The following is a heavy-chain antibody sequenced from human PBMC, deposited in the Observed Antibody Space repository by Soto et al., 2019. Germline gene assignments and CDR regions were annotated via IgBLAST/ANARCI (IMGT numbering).Heavy chain of an antibody. CDR2: ISGSGGST. V-gene: IGHV3-23*01. J-gene: IGHJ3*02. D-gene: IGHD3-9*01. CDR1: GFTFSSYA. CDR3: AKDNPPDILTGYFHAFDI. Sequence: EVQLLESGGGLVQPGGSLRLSCAASGFTFSSYAMSWVRQAPGKGLEWVSAISGSGGSTYYAYSVKGRFTISRDNSKNTLYLQMNSLRAEDTAVYYCAKDNPPDILTGYFHAFDIWGQGTMVTVSS.